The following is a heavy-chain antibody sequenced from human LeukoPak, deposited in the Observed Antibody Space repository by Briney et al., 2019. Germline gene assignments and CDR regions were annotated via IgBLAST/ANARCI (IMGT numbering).Heavy chain of an antibody. CDR1: GFTFRSYW. D-gene: IGHD6-13*01. V-gene: IGHV3-74*01. CDR2: INSDGSST. J-gene: IGHJ4*02. Sequence: GGSLRLSCAASGFTFRSYWMHWVRQAPGKGLVWVSRINSDGSSTSYADSVKGRFTSSRDNAKNTLYLEMNSLRAEDTAVYYCARVGVFEAAAGQFDYWGQGTLFTVSS. CDR3: ARVGVFEAAAGQFDY.